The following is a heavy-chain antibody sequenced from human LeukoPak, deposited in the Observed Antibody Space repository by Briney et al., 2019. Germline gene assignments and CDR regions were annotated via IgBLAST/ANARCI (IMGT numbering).Heavy chain of an antibody. J-gene: IGHJ3*02. CDR1: GGTFSSYA. V-gene: IGHV1-69*05. CDR3: ARSTERITMIVVVRDDAFDI. Sequence: ASVKVSRKASGGTFSSYAISWVRQAPGQGLEWMGGIIPIFGTANYAQKFQGRVTITTDESTSTAYMELSSLRSEDTAVYYCARSTERITMIVVVRDDAFDIWGQGTMVTVSS. CDR2: IIPIFGTA. D-gene: IGHD3-22*01.